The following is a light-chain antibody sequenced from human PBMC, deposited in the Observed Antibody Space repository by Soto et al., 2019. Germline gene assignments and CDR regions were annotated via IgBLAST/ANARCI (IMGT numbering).Light chain of an antibody. Sequence: IVLTQSPGTLSLSPGARATLSCRASQRVPSTYLAWYQQKPAQAPRLLIYGVSRRATGIPDRFSGSGSGTDFTLTISRLEPEDFAVYYCQQYNVSPYGFGQGTKLEIK. J-gene: IGKJ2*03. CDR1: QRVPSTY. V-gene: IGKV3-20*01. CDR3: QQYNVSPYG. CDR2: GVS.